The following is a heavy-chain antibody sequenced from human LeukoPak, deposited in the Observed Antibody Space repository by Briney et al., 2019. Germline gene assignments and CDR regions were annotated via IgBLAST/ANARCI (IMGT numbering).Heavy chain of an antibody. CDR1: GFTLTNYW. V-gene: IGHV3-74*01. Sequence: GGSLRLSCAASGFTLTNYWMHWVRHAPGKGLVWVSQINGDGSTTTYADSVKGRFTISRDDAKNTVYLQMNTLRAEDTAVYYRCRNYGFSFRLWGQGTLVTVSS. CDR3: CRNYGFSFRL. D-gene: IGHD5-18*01. CDR2: INGDGSTT. J-gene: IGHJ4*02.